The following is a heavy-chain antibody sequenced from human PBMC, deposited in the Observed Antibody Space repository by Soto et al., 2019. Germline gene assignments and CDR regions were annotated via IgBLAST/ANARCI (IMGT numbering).Heavy chain of an antibody. J-gene: IGHJ6*02. Sequence: GASVKVSCKASGYTFTSYAMHWVRQAPGQRLEWMGWINAGNGNTKYSQKFQGRVTITRDTSASTAYMELSSLRSEDTAVYYCARDPRCSSTSCYSNYYYYYGMDVWGQGTTVTVSS. CDR2: INAGNGNT. D-gene: IGHD2-2*01. CDR3: ARDPRCSSTSCYSNYYYYYGMDV. V-gene: IGHV1-3*01. CDR1: GYTFTSYA.